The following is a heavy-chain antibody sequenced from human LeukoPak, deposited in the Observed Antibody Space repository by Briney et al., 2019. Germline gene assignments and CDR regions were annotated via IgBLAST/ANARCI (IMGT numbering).Heavy chain of an antibody. D-gene: IGHD1-26*01. V-gene: IGHV1-8*03. CDR3: ARGARIVGALSGFSDY. Sequence: ASVKVSCKASGYTFTSYDINWVRQATGQGLEWMGWMNPNSGNTGYAQKFQGRVTITRNTSISTAYMELSSLRSEDTAVYYCARGARIVGALSGFSDYWGQGTLVTVSS. CDR2: MNPNSGNT. J-gene: IGHJ4*02. CDR1: GYTFTSYD.